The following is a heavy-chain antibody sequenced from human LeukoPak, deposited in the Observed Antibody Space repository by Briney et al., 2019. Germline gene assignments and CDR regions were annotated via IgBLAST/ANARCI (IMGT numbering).Heavy chain of an antibody. Sequence: GGSLRLSCAASGFTVSNNYMSWVRQAPGKGLEWVSLIYSGGSTYYADSVKGRFTISRDNSKNTLYLQMNSLRAGDTAVYYCASYSSLDYWGQGTLVTVSS. CDR1: GFTVSNNY. J-gene: IGHJ4*02. CDR2: IYSGGST. V-gene: IGHV3-53*01. CDR3: ASYSSLDY. D-gene: IGHD3-22*01.